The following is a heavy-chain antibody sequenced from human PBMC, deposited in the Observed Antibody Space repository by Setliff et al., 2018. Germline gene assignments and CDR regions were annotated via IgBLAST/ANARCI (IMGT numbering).Heavy chain of an antibody. D-gene: IGHD2-2*01. Sequence: ASVKVSCKASGYTFSSYAMNWVRQAPGQGLEWMGWINTITGNPTYAQGFTGRFVFSLDTSVSTAYLQISSLKPEDTAVYYCARDLGYCSRTSCHGDWFDPWGQGTLVTVSS. CDR3: ARDLGYCSRTSCHGDWFDP. CDR1: GYTFSSYA. CDR2: INTITGNP. V-gene: IGHV7-4-1*02. J-gene: IGHJ5*02.